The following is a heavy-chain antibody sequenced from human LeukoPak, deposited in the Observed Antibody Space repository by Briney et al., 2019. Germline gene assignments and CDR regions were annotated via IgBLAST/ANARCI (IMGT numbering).Heavy chain of an antibody. D-gene: IGHD2-21*02. V-gene: IGHV3-23*01. CDR1: GFTFSSCA. J-gene: IGHJ4*02. Sequence: GGSLRLSCAASGFTFSSCAMSWVRQAPGKGLEWVSAISGSGVTDYADSVKGRFTISRDNSKNTLYLQMNSLRADDTAVYYCAKSHHVTAIDYWGQGTLVTVSS. CDR2: ISGSGVT. CDR3: AKSHHVTAIDY.